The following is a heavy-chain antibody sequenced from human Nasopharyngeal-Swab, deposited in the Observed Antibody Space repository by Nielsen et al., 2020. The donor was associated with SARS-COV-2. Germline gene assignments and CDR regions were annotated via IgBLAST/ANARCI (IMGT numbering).Heavy chain of an antibody. D-gene: IGHD2/OR15-2a*01. J-gene: IGHJ6*02. Sequence: SLKISCAASGYSFSSYGMHWVRQAPGKGLEWVAVISHDGRGNVYADSVKGRFTISRDNSTLYLQMDSLRAEDTAVYYCARWNNRGAGGTYEMDVWGQGTTVTVSS. CDR2: ISHDGRGN. V-gene: IGHV3-30*03. CDR1: GYSFSSYG. CDR3: ARWNNRGAGGTYEMDV.